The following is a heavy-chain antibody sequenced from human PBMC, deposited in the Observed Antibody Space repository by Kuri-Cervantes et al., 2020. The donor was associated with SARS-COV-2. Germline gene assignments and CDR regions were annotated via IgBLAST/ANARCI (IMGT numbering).Heavy chain of an antibody. Sequence: GESLKISCAASGFTLSACDMHWVRQVTGKGLEWVSTIATSGDTYYLNSVKGRFTISRESARNSLYLQMNSLRVEDTAIYYCAKGRTTVTTLHDAFDIWGQGTMVTVSS. J-gene: IGHJ3*02. CDR1: GFTLSACD. V-gene: IGHV3-13*01. CDR3: AKGRTTVTTLHDAFDI. CDR2: IATSGDT. D-gene: IGHD4-17*01.